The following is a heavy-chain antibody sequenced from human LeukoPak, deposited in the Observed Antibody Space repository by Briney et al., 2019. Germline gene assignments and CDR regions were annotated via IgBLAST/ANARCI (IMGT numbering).Heavy chain of an antibody. V-gene: IGHV4-31*03. CDR1: GGSISSGGYY. J-gene: IGHJ4*02. CDR2: IYYSGST. Sequence: SETLSLTCTVSGGSISSGGYYWSWIRQHPGKGLEWIVYIYYSGSTYYNPSLKSRVTISVDTSKNQFSLKLSSVTAADTAVYYCARVQGMVYANFDYLGQGTLVTVSS. CDR3: ARVQGMVYANFDY. D-gene: IGHD2-8*01.